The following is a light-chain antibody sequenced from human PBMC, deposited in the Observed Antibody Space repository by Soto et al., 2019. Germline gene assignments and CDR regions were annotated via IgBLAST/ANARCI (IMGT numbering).Light chain of an antibody. V-gene: IGKV1-9*01. CDR2: AAS. CDR1: QGISSY. Sequence: DIQLTQSPSFLSASVGDRVTITCRASQGISSYVAWYQQKVGKAPKVLIYAASTLRSGVPSRFSGSGSGTDFTLTISSLQPEDFATYYCQQFNSYPLTFGGGTKVEI. CDR3: QQFNSYPLT. J-gene: IGKJ4*01.